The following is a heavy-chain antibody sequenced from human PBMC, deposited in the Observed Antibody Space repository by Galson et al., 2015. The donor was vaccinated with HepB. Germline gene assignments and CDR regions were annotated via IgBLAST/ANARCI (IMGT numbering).Heavy chain of an antibody. CDR1: GFTFSGSA. D-gene: IGHD1-26*01. J-gene: IGHJ6*02. CDR2: IRSKANSYAT. V-gene: IGHV3-73*01. CDR3: TRPRWELLGGYYYYGMDV. Sequence: SLRLSCAASGFTFSGSAMHWVRQASGKGLEWVGRIRSKANSYATAYAASVKGRFTISRDDSKNTAYLLMNSLKTEDTAVYYCTRPRWELLGGYYYYGMDVWGQGTTVTVSS.